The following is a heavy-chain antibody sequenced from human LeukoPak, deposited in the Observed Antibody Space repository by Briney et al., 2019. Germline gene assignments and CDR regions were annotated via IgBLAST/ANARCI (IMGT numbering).Heavy chain of an antibody. J-gene: IGHJ4*02. D-gene: IGHD6-13*01. CDR1: GFTFSSYA. V-gene: IGHV3-23*01. Sequence: GGSLRLSCAASGFTFSSYAMSWVCQAPGKGLEWVSSLSGSGGSPNYANSVKGRFTISRDNSKNTLYLQMNSLRAEDTAVYYCANALGGGNTWYYFDCWGQGTLVTVSS. CDR2: LSGSGGSP. CDR3: ANALGGGNTWYYFDC.